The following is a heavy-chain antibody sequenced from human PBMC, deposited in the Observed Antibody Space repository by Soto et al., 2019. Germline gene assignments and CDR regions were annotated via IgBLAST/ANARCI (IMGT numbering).Heavy chain of an antibody. V-gene: IGHV1-69*01. D-gene: IGHD3-10*01. Sequence: QVQLVQSGAEVKTPGSSVKVSCKASGGTLSDYAISWVRQAPGQGLEWMGGIMPTFDSANYEQNFQGRLTISADEWPSTPNLELSSLRSDDTAVYYCAVAAVREIMAQESSGMAVWGQGTTVIVSS. J-gene: IGHJ6*02. CDR1: GGTLSDYA. CDR3: AVAAVREIMAQESSGMAV. CDR2: IMPTFDSA.